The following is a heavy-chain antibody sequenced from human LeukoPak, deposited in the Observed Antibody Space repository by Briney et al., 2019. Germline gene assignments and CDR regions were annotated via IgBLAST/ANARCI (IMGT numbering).Heavy chain of an antibody. CDR1: GGSISSSSHY. V-gene: IGHV4-39*01. CDR3: ARQPITYYYDSSGYYRGRYFDY. CDR2: IYYSGST. Sequence: SETLSLTCTVSGGSISSSSHYWGWIRQPPGKGLEWIGSIYYSGSTYYNPSLKSRVTISVDTSKNQFSLKLSSVTAADTAVYYCARQPITYYYDSSGYYRGRYFDYWGQGTLVTVSS. D-gene: IGHD3-22*01. J-gene: IGHJ4*02.